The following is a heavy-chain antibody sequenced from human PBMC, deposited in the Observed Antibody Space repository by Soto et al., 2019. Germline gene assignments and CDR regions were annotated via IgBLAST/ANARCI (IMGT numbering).Heavy chain of an antibody. D-gene: IGHD3-10*01. CDR2: INPSGGST. Sequence: GASVKVSCKASGYTFTTYYMHWVRQAPGQGLEWMGIINPSGGSTSYAQKFQGRVTMTRDDAKDSLFLYMNSLRAEDTAVYYCARLLGDVTTLDYWGQGTLVTVSS. V-gene: IGHV1-46*01. CDR1: GYTFTTYY. CDR3: ARLLGDVTTLDY. J-gene: IGHJ4*02.